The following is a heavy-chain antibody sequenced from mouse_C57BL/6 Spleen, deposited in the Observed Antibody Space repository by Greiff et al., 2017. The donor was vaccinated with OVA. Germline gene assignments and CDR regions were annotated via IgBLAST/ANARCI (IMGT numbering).Heavy chain of an antibody. CDR1: GFTFSDYG. Sequence: EVMLVESGGGLVQPGGSLKLSCAASGFTFSDYGMAWVRQAPRKGPEWVAFISNLAYSIYYADTVTGRFTISRENAKNTLYLEMSSLRSEDTAMYYCARHRGDYYGSSVAMDYWGQGTSVTFSS. CDR2: ISNLAYSI. J-gene: IGHJ4*01. V-gene: IGHV5-15*01. CDR3: ARHRGDYYGSSVAMDY. D-gene: IGHD1-1*01.